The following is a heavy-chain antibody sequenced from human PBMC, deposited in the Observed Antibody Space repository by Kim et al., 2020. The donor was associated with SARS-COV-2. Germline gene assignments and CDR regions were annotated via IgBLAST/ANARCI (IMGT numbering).Heavy chain of an antibody. V-gene: IGHV4-59*01. CDR3: ARDAKYCSSTSCYGFDP. CDR1: GGSIISYY. Sequence: SETLSLTCTVSGGSIISYYWSWIRQPPGKGLEWIGYIYYSGSTNYNPSLKSRVTISVDTSKNQFSLKLSSVTAADTAVYYCARDAKYCSSTSCYGFDPWGQGTLVTVSS. D-gene: IGHD2-2*01. CDR2: IYYSGST. J-gene: IGHJ5*02.